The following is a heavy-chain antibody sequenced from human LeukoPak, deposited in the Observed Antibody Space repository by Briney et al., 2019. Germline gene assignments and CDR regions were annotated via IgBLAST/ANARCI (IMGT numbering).Heavy chain of an antibody. V-gene: IGHV3-7*01. CDR2: IKEDGGEK. CDR1: GFTFSSYW. J-gene: IGHJ4*02. CDR3: ARDKVGTGPTHLHN. Sequence: GGSLRLSCAASGFTFSSYWMSWVRQAPGKGLEWVANIKEDGGEKYSVDPVKGRFTISRDNAMNSLYLEMNSLRAEDTALYYCARDKVGTGPTHLHNWGRGPLVSVSS. D-gene: IGHD1-26*01.